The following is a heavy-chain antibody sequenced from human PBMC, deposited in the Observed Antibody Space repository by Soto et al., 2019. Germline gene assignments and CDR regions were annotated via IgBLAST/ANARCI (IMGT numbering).Heavy chain of an antibody. CDR3: ARSLTTVTSMDYGMDV. CDR2: ISYDGSNK. D-gene: IGHD4-17*01. Sequence: PGGSLRLSCAASGFTFSSYAMHWVRQAPGKGLEWVAVISYDGSNKYYADSVKGRFTISRDNSKNTLYLQMNSLRAEDTAVYYCARSLTTVTSMDYGMDVWGQGTTVTVSS. J-gene: IGHJ6*02. V-gene: IGHV3-30-3*01. CDR1: GFTFSSYA.